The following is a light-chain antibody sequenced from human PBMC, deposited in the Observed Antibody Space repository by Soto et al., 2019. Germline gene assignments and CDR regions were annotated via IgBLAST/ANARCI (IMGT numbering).Light chain of an antibody. V-gene: IGKV3-20*01. J-gene: IGKJ4*01. Sequence: ENLLSQSPGAPSLSPGEKDTLSSRASHKIDRDYLAWYQQKPGQAPRLLIYGAFSRAAGIPDRFSGDGSGSGTDFTLTINSLEPEDFAVYYCQQYGRPDALIFGGGTKVDIK. CDR1: HKIDRDY. CDR3: QQYGRPDALI. CDR2: GAF.